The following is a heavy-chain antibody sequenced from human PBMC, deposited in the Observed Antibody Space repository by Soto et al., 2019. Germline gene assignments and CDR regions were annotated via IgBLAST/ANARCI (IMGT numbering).Heavy chain of an antibody. D-gene: IGHD3-22*01. CDR2: IYYSGST. Sequence: PSETLSLACPVSGGSISSGGYYWSWIRQHPGKGLEWIGYIYYSGSTYYNPSLKSRVTISVDTSKNQFSLKLSSVTAADTAVYYCARAEIYYDSSGYYPYYFDYWGQGTLVTVSS. V-gene: IGHV4-31*03. J-gene: IGHJ4*02. CDR3: ARAEIYYDSSGYYPYYFDY. CDR1: GGSISSGGYY.